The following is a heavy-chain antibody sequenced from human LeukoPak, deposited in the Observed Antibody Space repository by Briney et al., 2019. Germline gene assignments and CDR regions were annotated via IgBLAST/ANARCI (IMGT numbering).Heavy chain of an antibody. CDR3: VTGGASNGHNFFGRH. D-gene: IGHD3-3*01. Sequence: GGSLRLSCAVSGLTFSTYTMNWVRQAPGKGLQWLLSISSDSLYTYSTDSLQGQFTIFRDNVKNILFLQMNSLRAEDTAVYYCVTGGASNGHNFFGRHWGPGTQVTVSA. CDR2: ISSDSLYT. V-gene: IGHV3-21*01. J-gene: IGHJ4*02. CDR1: GLTFSTYT.